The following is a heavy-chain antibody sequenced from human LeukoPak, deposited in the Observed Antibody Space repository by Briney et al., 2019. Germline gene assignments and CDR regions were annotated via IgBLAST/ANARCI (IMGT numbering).Heavy chain of an antibody. CDR1: GFTFSRYS. J-gene: IGHJ4*02. D-gene: IGHD2-15*01. CDR3: ASGYDCSGGSCYPKNFDY. V-gene: IGHV3-21*01. Sequence: GGSLRLSCAASGFTFSRYSMNWVRQAPGKGLEWVSSISSSSRYIFYADSMKGRFTISRDNAKNSLYLQMNSLRAEDTAVYYYASGYDCSGGSCYPKNFDYWGQGTLVTVSS. CDR2: ISSSSRYI.